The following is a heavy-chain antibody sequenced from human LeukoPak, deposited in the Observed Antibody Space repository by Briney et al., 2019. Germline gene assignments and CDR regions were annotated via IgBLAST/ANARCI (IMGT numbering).Heavy chain of an antibody. Sequence: SETLSLTCSESGGSISSGRFCWNWIRQPAGTGLEWLGHVYSSGSAKYNPSLKSRVTISLDTSKNQFSLKLNSVTADDTAVYYCSRGPENPLNWYFDLWGRGTLVTVSS. CDR1: GGSISSGRFC. CDR2: VYSSGSA. V-gene: IGHV4-61*09. D-gene: IGHD1-14*01. J-gene: IGHJ2*01. CDR3: SRGPENPLNWYFDL.